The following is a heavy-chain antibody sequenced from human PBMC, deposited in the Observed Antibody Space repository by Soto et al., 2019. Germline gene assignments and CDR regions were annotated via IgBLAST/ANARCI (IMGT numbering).Heavy chain of an antibody. J-gene: IGHJ6*02. V-gene: IGHV1-3*01. D-gene: IGHD2-8*02. CDR2: IHAGNGNT. Sequence: ASVKVSCKASGYSFSSHAIHWVRQAPGQRPEWMGWIHAGNGNTKYSQKFQGRVTITRDTSASTAYVELSSLMSEDTAVYYCARCASVTGTVCFSYNGFDVSGPAAPATV. CDR1: GYSFSSHA. CDR3: ARCASVTGTVCFSYNGFDV.